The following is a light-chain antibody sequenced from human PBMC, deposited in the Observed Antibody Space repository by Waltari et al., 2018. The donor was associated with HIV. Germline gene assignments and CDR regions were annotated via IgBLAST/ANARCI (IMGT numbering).Light chain of an antibody. J-gene: IGLJ1*01. Sequence: QSALTQPRSVSGSPGPSVTISCTGTSSEVGCYHYVSWYQQHPGKAPKLMIYDVTQRPSGVPDRFSGSKSGNTASLTISGLQAEDEADYYCCSYAGSYTYVFGTGTKVTVL. V-gene: IGLV2-11*01. CDR2: DVT. CDR3: CSYAGSYTYV. CDR1: SSEVGCYHY.